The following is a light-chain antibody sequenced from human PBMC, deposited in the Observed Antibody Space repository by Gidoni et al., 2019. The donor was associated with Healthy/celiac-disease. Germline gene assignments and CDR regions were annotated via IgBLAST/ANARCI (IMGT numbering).Light chain of an antibody. CDR3: QQSYSTLIFT. J-gene: IGKJ3*01. Sequence: DIQMTQSPSSLSASVGDRGTITCRASQSISSYLNWYQQKQGKAPKLLIYAASSLQSGVPSRVSVSGSGTDFTLTISSLQTEDFATYYCQQSYSTLIFTFGPGTKVDIK. CDR2: AAS. CDR1: QSISSY. V-gene: IGKV1-39*01.